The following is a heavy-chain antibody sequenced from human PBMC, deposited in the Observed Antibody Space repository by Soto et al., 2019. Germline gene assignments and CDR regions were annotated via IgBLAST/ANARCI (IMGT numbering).Heavy chain of an antibody. D-gene: IGHD6-19*01. CDR1: GFTFSDYY. V-gene: IGHV3-11*01. CDR2: IISGGSTI. J-gene: IGHJ3*02. CDR3: ASDSSGWYEAFDI. Sequence: PGGSLRLSCAASGFTFSDYYMSWIRQAPGKGLEWVSYIISGGSTIYYADSVKGRFTISRDNAKNSLYLQMNSLRAEDTAVYYCASDSSGWYEAFDIWGQGTMVTVSS.